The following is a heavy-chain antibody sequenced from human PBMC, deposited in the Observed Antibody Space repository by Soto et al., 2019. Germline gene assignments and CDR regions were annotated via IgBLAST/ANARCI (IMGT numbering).Heavy chain of an antibody. V-gene: IGHV4-39*02. CDR1: GGSISGSSYC. CDR3: ARDRRGIAAPAMDV. CDR2: IYYSGST. D-gene: IGHD6-13*01. J-gene: IGHJ6*02. Sequence: ETLSLTCTVSGGSISGSSYCWGWIRQRPGKGLEGIGSIYYSGSTYDTPSLKSRVTISVDTSKNQFSLKLSSVTAADTAVYYCARDRRGIAAPAMDVWGQGTTVT.